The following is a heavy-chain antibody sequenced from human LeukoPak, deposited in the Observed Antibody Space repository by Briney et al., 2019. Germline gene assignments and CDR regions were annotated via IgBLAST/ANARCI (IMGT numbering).Heavy chain of an antibody. J-gene: IGHJ4*02. Sequence: GGSLRLSCAASGFTVSSNYMSWVRQAPGKGLEWVSVIYSGGSTYYADSVKGRFTISRDNSKNTVYLQMDSLRAEDTAVYHCARGDGYNYWDYWGQGPLVTVSS. CDR2: IYSGGST. V-gene: IGHV3-53*01. D-gene: IGHD5-24*01. CDR1: GFTVSSNY. CDR3: ARGDGYNYWDY.